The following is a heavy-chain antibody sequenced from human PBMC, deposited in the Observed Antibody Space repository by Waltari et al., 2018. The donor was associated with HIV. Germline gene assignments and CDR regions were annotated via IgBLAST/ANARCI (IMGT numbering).Heavy chain of an antibody. J-gene: IGHJ4*02. V-gene: IGHV3-30*03. CDR1: GPDFGSDG. CDR3: ARDSSQVHWFGESLAL. Sequence: QVQLVESGGGVVQPGDVLRLSCAASGPDFGSDGMHWVRQAPGKGVEWLASISYDGMKKYYGDSWSGRLTISRDNSKKTLYLQMNTLRPEDTAIYFCARDSSQVHWFGESLALWGRGTLVIVSS. CDR2: ISYDGMKK. D-gene: IGHD3-10*01.